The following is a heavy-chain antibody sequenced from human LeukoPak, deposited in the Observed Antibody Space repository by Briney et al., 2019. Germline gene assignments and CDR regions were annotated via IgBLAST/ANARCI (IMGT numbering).Heavy chain of an antibody. CDR2: ISAYNGNT. J-gene: IGHJ4*02. D-gene: IGHD1-26*01. Sequence: ASVKVSCKASGYTFTSYGISWVRQAPGQGLEWMGWISAYNGNTNYAQKLQGRVTMTTDTSTSTAYMELRSLRSDDTAVYYCARDRRRGGEWELLFYFDYWGQGTLVTVSS. CDR3: ARDRRRGGEWELLFYFDY. CDR1: GYTFTSYG. V-gene: IGHV1-18*01.